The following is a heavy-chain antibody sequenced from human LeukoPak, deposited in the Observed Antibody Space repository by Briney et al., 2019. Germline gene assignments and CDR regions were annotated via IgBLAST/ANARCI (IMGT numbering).Heavy chain of an antibody. CDR3: AREVNIQADSDAFDI. CDR1: GGSFSGYF. Sequence: KASETLSLTCAVYGGSFSGYFWSWIRQSPGKGLDWIGEINHSGSTNYNPSLKSRVTISVDTSKNQFSLKLNSVTAADTAVYYCAREVNIQADSDAFDIWGPGTTVTVSS. D-gene: IGHD1/OR15-1a*01. J-gene: IGHJ3*02. CDR2: INHSGST. V-gene: IGHV4-34*01.